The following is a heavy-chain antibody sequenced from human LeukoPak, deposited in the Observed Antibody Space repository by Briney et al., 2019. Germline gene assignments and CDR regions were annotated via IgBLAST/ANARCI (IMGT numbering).Heavy chain of an antibody. CDR1: GGTFSTYS. Sequence: SVKVSCKASGGTFSTYSISWVRQAPGQGLEWMGKIIPILGITNYAQKFQGRVTLTVDKSTSTAYMELSSLTSEDTAVYYCARLVDCSTSNCHYRPSWFDGWGQGTLVTVSS. CDR3: ARLVDCSTSNCHYRPSWFDG. CDR2: IIPILGIT. D-gene: IGHD2-2*01. V-gene: IGHV1-69*02. J-gene: IGHJ5*02.